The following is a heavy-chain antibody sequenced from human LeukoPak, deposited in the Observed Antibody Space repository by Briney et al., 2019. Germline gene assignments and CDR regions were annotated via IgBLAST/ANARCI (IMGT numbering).Heavy chain of an antibody. CDR1: GFTFSSYS. Sequence: PGGSLRLSCAASGFTFSSYSMNWVRQAPGKGLEWVSYISSSSSTIYYADSVKGRFTISRDNAKNSLYLQMNSLRAEDTAVYYCARDGYSSSWYPDYWGQGTLVTVSS. CDR2: ISSSSSTI. J-gene: IGHJ4*02. D-gene: IGHD6-13*01. CDR3: ARDGYSSSWYPDY. V-gene: IGHV3-48*01.